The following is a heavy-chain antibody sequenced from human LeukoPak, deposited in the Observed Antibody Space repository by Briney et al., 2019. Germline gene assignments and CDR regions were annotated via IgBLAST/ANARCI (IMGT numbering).Heavy chain of an antibody. CDR1: GFTFSSYA. CDR3: AKDRDWNYDYYYMDV. CDR2: ISSDGSNK. J-gene: IGHJ6*03. D-gene: IGHD1-1*01. Sequence: PGGSLRLSCAASGFTFSSYAMHWVRQAPGKGLEWVALISSDGSNKYYADSVKGRFTISRDNAKNSLYLQMNSLRAEDTAVYYCAKDRDWNYDYYYMDVWGKGTTVTVSS. V-gene: IGHV3-30*04.